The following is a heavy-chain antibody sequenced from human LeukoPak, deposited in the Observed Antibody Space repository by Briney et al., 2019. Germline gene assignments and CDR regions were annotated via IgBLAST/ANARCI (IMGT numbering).Heavy chain of an antibody. D-gene: IGHD3-9*01. J-gene: IGHJ4*02. Sequence: GGSLRLSCAAFGFTFDDYAMHWVRQAPGKGLEWVSGISWNSGSIGYADSVKGRFTISRDNAKNSLYLQMNSLRAEDMALYYCAKAMDDILTYPDYWGQGTLVTVSS. CDR3: AKAMDDILTYPDY. V-gene: IGHV3-9*03. CDR2: ISWNSGSI. CDR1: GFTFDDYA.